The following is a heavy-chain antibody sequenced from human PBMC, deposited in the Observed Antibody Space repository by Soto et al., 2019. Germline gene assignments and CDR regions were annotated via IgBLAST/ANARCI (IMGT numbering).Heavy chain of an antibody. CDR2: INHSGST. J-gene: IGHJ4*02. V-gene: IGHV4-34*01. Sequence: SETLSLTCAVYGGSYSGYYRTWIRQPPGTGLEWIGEINHSGSTNYNPSLKSRVTISVDTSKNQFSLKLSSVTAADTAVYYCARESRSWYGSIWDYRGQGTLVTVSS. CDR3: ARESRSWYGSIWDY. D-gene: IGHD6-13*01. CDR1: GGSYSGYY.